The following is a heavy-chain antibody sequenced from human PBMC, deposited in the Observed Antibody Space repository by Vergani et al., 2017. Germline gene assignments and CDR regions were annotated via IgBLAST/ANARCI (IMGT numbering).Heavy chain of an antibody. CDR2: IYHSGST. CDR3: ARRFGTMVRGAAHDGFDP. J-gene: IGHJ5*02. Sequence: QVQLQESGPGLVKPSETLSLTCAVSGYSISSGYYWGWIRQPPGKGLEWIGIIYHSGSTYYNPSLKSRVTISVDTSKNQFSLKLSSVTAADTAVYYCARRFGTMVRGAAHDGFDPWGQGTLVTVSS. V-gene: IGHV4-38-2*01. CDR1: GYSISSGYY. D-gene: IGHD3-10*01.